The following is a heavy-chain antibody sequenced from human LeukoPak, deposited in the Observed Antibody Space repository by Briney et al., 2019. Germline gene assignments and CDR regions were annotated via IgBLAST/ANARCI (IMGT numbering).Heavy chain of an antibody. CDR3: AREISSGWYRTGLFDY. D-gene: IGHD6-19*01. V-gene: IGHV1-69*13. Sequence: WASVKVSCKASGGTFSSYAISWVRQAPGQGLEWVGGIIPIFGTANYAQKFQGRVTITADESTSTAYMELSSLRSEDTAVYYCAREISSGWYRTGLFDYWGQGTLVTVSS. J-gene: IGHJ4*02. CDR1: GGTFSSYA. CDR2: IIPIFGTA.